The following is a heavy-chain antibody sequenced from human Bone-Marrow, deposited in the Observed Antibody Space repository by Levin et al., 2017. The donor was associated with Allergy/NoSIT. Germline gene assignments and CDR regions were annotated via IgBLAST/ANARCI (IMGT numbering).Heavy chain of an antibody. V-gene: IGHV4-59*01. CDR3: ATMAVYRGCSGDCYFDY. Sequence: SETLSLTCTVSGDSISSYYWSWIRQPPGKGLEWIGYISYTGRTNYNPSLKSRVSISLDASNNQFSLKLTSVTAADTAVYYWATMAVYRGCSGDCYFDYWGQGTLVTVSS. CDR2: ISYTGRT. D-gene: IGHD2-21*02. J-gene: IGHJ4*02. CDR1: GDSISSYY.